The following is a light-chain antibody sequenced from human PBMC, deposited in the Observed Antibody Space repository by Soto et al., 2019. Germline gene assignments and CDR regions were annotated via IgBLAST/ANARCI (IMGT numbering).Light chain of an antibody. CDR3: QHYNSYSEA. J-gene: IGKJ1*01. Sequence: DIQMTQSPSTLSGSVGDRVTITCRASQTISSWFAWYQQKPGKAPTLLIYKASTLKSGVPSRVSGSGSGTEFTHTISSRQPDDFATYYCQHYNSYSEAFGQGTKGERK. CDR2: KAS. V-gene: IGKV1-5*03. CDR1: QTISSW.